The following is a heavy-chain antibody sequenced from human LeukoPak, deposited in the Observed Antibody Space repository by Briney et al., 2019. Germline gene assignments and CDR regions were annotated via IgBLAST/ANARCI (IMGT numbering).Heavy chain of an antibody. Sequence: PSQTLSLTCTVSGGSISSGDYYWSWIRQPPGKGLEWIGYIYYSGSTYYNPSLKSRVTISVDTSKNQFSPKLSSVTAADTAVYYCARGRRYSGYDLPFYFDYWGQGTLVTVSS. V-gene: IGHV4-30-4*01. D-gene: IGHD5-12*01. CDR1: GGSISSGDYY. CDR3: ARGRRYSGYDLPFYFDY. J-gene: IGHJ4*02. CDR2: IYYSGST.